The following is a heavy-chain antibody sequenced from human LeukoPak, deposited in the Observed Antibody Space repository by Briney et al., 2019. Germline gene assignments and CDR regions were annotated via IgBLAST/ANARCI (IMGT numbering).Heavy chain of an antibody. CDR3: VRDRGSTNYFDY. CDR1: GFTFSSYG. CDR2: IWYDGNNK. D-gene: IGHD3-10*01. J-gene: IGHJ4*02. Sequence: GGSLRLSCAASGFTFSSYGMHWVRQAPGKGLEWVAIIWYDGNNKYYADSLKGRFTISRDNSKNTLYLQINSLRAEDTAVYFCVRDRGSTNYFDYWGQGAXVTVS. V-gene: IGHV3-33*01.